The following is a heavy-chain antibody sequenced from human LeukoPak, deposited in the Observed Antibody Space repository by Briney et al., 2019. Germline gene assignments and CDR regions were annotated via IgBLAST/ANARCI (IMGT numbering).Heavy chain of an antibody. CDR2: INQDGSEK. CDR3: AKDTHYSRRYYYGMDV. Sequence: GGSLRLSCAASGFTFSSYWMTWVRQAPGKGLEWVANINQDGSEKYYVDSVKGRFTISRDRAKNSLYLQMNSLRAEDTAVYYCAKDTHYSRRYYYGMDVWGQGTTVTVSS. J-gene: IGHJ6*02. V-gene: IGHV3-7*03. D-gene: IGHD4-11*01. CDR1: GFTFSSYW.